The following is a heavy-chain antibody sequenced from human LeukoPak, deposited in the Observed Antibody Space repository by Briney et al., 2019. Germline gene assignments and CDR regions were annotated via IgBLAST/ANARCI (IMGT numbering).Heavy chain of an antibody. J-gene: IGHJ3*02. Sequence: GASVKVSCKASGYTFTSYGISWWRQAPGHGLEWMGWISAYNGNTNYAQKLQGRVTMTTDTSTSTAYMELRSLRSDDTAVYYGARGRTTMIVVVDAFDIWGQGTMVTVSS. D-gene: IGHD3-22*01. CDR3: ARGRTTMIVVVDAFDI. CDR2: ISAYNGNT. V-gene: IGHV1-18*01. CDR1: GYTFTSYG.